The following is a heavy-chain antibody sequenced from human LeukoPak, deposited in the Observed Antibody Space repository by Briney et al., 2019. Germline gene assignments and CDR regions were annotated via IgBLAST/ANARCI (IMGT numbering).Heavy chain of an antibody. CDR3: ARDPRSGYHDY. CDR1: GYSFTSYA. Sequence: ASVKVSCKASGYSFTSYAIQWVRQAPGQRLEWMGWINAGNGDTKYSQRFQGRVTITRDTSATTAYMDLSSLRSEDTAVYYCARDPRSGYHDYWGQGTLVTVSS. CDR2: INAGNGDT. D-gene: IGHD3-22*01. J-gene: IGHJ4*02. V-gene: IGHV1-3*01.